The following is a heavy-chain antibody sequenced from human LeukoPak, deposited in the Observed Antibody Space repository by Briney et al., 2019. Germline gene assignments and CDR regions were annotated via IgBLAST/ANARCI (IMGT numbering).Heavy chain of an antibody. Sequence: SETLSLTCAVYGGSFSGYYWSWIRQPPGKGLEWIGEINHSGSTNYNPSLKSRVTISVDTSKNQFSLELSSETAADTAVYYCARIVVVPAARYYYYGMDVWGQGTTVTVSS. CDR1: GGSFSGYY. J-gene: IGHJ6*02. CDR2: INHSGST. V-gene: IGHV4-34*01. CDR3: ARIVVVPAARYYYYGMDV. D-gene: IGHD2-2*01.